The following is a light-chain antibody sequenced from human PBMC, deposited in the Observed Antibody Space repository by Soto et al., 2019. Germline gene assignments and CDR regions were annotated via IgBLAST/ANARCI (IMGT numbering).Light chain of an antibody. CDR1: QSVSSSY. J-gene: IGKJ2*01. CDR2: GAS. Sequence: EIVLTQSPGTLSLSPGERATLSCRASQSVSSSYLAWYQQKPGQAPRLLIYGASSRATGIPDRFSGSGSGTDFTLTISRLKPEDFAVYFCQKYGSSPGTFGQGTKVEIK. CDR3: QKYGSSPGT. V-gene: IGKV3-20*01.